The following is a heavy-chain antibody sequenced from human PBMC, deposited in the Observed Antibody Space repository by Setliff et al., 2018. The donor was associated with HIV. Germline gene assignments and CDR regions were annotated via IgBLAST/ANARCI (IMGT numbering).Heavy chain of an antibody. J-gene: IGHJ5*02. D-gene: IGHD1-26*01. CDR3: ARSTVGAGASFP. V-gene: IGHV4-34*01. CDR2: INHSGST. Sequence: SETLSLTCTVSYGSISGHYWTWIRQPPGKGLEWIGEINHSGSTNYNPSLKSRVTISVDTSKNQFSLRLTSLTAADTAIYYCARSTVGAGASFPWGRGILVTVSS. CDR1: YGSISGHY.